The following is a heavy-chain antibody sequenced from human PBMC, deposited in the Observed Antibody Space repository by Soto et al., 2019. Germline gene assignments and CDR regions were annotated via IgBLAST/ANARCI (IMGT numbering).Heavy chain of an antibody. CDR2: INSDGTST. V-gene: IGHV3-74*03. CDR1: GFTFSRYY. CDR3: VRDNYGVDY. Sequence: SLRLSCTASGFTFSRYYMQWVRQAPGTGLVWVSHINSDGTSTTLADSVKGRFTISRDHAKNTQYLQMNSLRLEDTAMYYCVRDNYGVDYWGRGTLVTVSS. D-gene: IGHD3-16*01. J-gene: IGHJ4*02.